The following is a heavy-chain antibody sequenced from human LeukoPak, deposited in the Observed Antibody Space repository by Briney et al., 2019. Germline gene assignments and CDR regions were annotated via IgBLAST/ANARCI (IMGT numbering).Heavy chain of an antibody. CDR1: GYTFTSYD. CDR2: MNPNSANT. CDR3: ARAIRYQLLSDY. Sequence: ASVKVSCKASGYTFTSYDINWVRQAAGQGLEWMGWMNPNSANTGFAQKFQGRAAITRDTSTATAYLELSGLTSEDTAVYYCARAIRYQLLSDYWGQGTLVTVSS. J-gene: IGHJ4*02. V-gene: IGHV1-8*02. D-gene: IGHD2-2*01.